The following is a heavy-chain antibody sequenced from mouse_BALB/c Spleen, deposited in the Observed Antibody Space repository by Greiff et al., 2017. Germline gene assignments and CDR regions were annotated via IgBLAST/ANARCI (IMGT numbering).Heavy chain of an antibody. J-gene: IGHJ4*01. CDR3: ARRRYGYEDYAMDY. CDR1: GDSITSGY. D-gene: IGHD2-2*01. Sequence: EVQRVESGPSLVKPSQTLSLTCSVTGDSITSGYWNWIRKFPGNKLEYMGYISYSGSTYYNPSLKSRISITRDTSKNQYYLQLNSVTTEDTATYYCARRRYGYEDYAMDYWGQGTSVTVSS. V-gene: IGHV3-8*02. CDR2: ISYSGST.